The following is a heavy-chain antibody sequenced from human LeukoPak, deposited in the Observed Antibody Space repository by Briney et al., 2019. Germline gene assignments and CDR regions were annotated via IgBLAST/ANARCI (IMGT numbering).Heavy chain of an antibody. J-gene: IGHJ4*02. V-gene: IGHV4-38-2*02. CDR3: ARDDLNYYDNSGYYLIDY. Sequence: SETLCLTCTVSGYFISSGYYWGWIRQPPGKGLEWIGSIYHSGSTYYNPSLKSRVAISVDTSKNQFSLKLSSVTAADTAVYYCARDDLNYYDNSGYYLIDYWGQGTLVTVSS. CDR1: GYFISSGYY. CDR2: IYHSGST. D-gene: IGHD3-22*01.